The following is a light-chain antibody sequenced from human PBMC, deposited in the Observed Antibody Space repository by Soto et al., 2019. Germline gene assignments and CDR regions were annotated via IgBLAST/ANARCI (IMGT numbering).Light chain of an antibody. J-gene: IGKJ1*01. V-gene: IGKV1-5*03. CDR3: QHYNSYSPVT. CDR1: QSISSW. Sequence: DIQMTQSPSTLSASVGDRVTITCRASQSISSWLAWYQQKPGKAPKLLIYKASSLESGVPSRFSGSGSGTEFTLTISSLQPDDFATYYCQHYNSYSPVTFGQGTKVEIK. CDR2: KAS.